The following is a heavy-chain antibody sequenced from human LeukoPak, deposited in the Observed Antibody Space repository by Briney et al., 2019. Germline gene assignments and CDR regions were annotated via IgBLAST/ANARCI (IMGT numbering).Heavy chain of an antibody. CDR2: IKGSGSYT. Sequence: GGSLRLSCVGSGFTFANYAMTWVRLTPGKGLEWVSSIKGSGSYTMYADSVSGRFTTSRDNSRNTIFLQMTSLRAEDTAIYYCGRDPNGDYIGAFEFWGLGTLVSVSS. CDR1: GFTFANYA. V-gene: IGHV3-23*01. CDR3: GRDPNGDYIGAFEF. D-gene: IGHD4-17*01. J-gene: IGHJ3*01.